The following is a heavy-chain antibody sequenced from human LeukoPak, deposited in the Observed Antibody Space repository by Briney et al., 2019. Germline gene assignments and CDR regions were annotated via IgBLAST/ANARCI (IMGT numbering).Heavy chain of an antibody. V-gene: IGHV1-69*13. CDR1: GGTFSSYA. Sequence: SVKVSCKASGGTFSSYAISWVRQTPGQGLEWMGGIIPIFGTANYAQKFQARVTITADESTSTAYMELSSLRSEDTAVYYCARDLYGYNPAGAFDIWGQGTMVTVSS. D-gene: IGHD5-24*01. CDR3: ARDLYGYNPAGAFDI. J-gene: IGHJ3*02. CDR2: IIPIFGTA.